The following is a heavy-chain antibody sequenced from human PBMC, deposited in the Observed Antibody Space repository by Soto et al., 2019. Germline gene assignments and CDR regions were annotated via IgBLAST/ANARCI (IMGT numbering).Heavy chain of an antibody. J-gene: IGHJ4*02. V-gene: IGHV3-15*01. CDR2: IRSKTDGGAT. Sequence: DVQLVESGGGLVKPGGSLTLSCAASGFTFSNAWMSWVRQAPGKGLEWVGRIRSKTDGGATDYSAPVKGRFTISRGDSENTLYLEMNSLKTEDTAVYYCTTDRRYDYIWGSYRHFDYWGLGTLVTVSS. CDR3: TTDRRYDYIWGSYRHFDY. CDR1: GFTFSNAW. D-gene: IGHD3-16*02.